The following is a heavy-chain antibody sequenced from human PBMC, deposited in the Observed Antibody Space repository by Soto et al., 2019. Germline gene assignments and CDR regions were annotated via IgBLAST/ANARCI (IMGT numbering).Heavy chain of an antibody. J-gene: IGHJ4*02. CDR2: INAGNGNT. CDR1: GYTFTSYA. Sequence: ASVKVSCKASGYTFTSYAMHWVRQAPGQRLEWMGWINAGNGNTKYSQKFQGRVTITRDTSASTAYMELSSLRSEDTAVYYCAGEGIAVAGKKYYFDYWGQRTLVTVSS. CDR3: AGEGIAVAGKKYYFDY. V-gene: IGHV1-3*01. D-gene: IGHD6-19*01.